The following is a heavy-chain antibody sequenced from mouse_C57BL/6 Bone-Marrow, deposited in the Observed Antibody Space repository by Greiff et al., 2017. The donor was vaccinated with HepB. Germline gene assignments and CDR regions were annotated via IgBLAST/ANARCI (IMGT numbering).Heavy chain of an antibody. CDR3: ARGGSYGRGAY. J-gene: IGHJ3*01. Sequence: EVQLQESGPELVKPGASVKIPCKASGYTFTDYNMDWVKQSHGKSLEWIGDINPNNGGTIYNQKFKGKATLTVDKSSSTAYMELRSLTSEDTAVYYCARGGSYGRGAYWGQGTLVTVSA. D-gene: IGHD1-1*01. V-gene: IGHV1-18*01. CDR2: INPNNGGT. CDR1: GYTFTDYN.